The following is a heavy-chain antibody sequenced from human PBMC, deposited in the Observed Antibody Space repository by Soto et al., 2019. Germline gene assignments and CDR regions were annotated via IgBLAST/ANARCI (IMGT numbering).Heavy chain of an antibody. J-gene: IGHJ4*02. D-gene: IGHD4-4*01. V-gene: IGHV3-21*01. Sequence: GGSLRLSCAASGFTFSSYSMNWVRQAPGKGLEWVSSISSSSSYIYYADSVKGRFTISRDNAKNSLYLQMNSLRAEDTAVYYCARGTNTVTTNPGYWGQGTLVTVSS. CDR1: GFTFSSYS. CDR2: ISSSSSYI. CDR3: ARGTNTVTTNPGY.